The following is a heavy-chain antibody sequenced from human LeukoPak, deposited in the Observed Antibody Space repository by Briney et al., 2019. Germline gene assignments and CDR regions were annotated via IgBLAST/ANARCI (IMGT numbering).Heavy chain of an antibody. Sequence: SQTLSLTCAISGDSFSSDSATWNWIRQSPSRGLEWLGRTYYRSKWYYDYAVSVKSRITFDPDTSKNQFSLHLNSVTPEDTAVYYCAKISRWTFDIWGQGTVVTVSS. CDR2: TYYRSKWYY. D-gene: IGHD4-23*01. J-gene: IGHJ3*02. CDR3: AKISRWTFDI. CDR1: GDSFSSDSAT. V-gene: IGHV6-1*01.